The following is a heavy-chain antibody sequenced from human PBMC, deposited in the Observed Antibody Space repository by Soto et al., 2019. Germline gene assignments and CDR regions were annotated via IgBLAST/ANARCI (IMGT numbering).Heavy chain of an antibody. V-gene: IGHV3-30-3*01. Sequence: GGSLRLSCAASGFTFSSYAMHWVRQAPGKGLEWVAVISYDGSNKYYADSVKGRFTISRDNSKNTLYLQMNSLRAEETAVYYCARDKEGVVTYYDFWSGYSAGGMDVWGQGTTVTVSS. CDR1: GFTFSSYA. D-gene: IGHD3-3*01. J-gene: IGHJ6*02. CDR3: ARDKEGVVTYYDFWSGYSAGGMDV. CDR2: ISYDGSNK.